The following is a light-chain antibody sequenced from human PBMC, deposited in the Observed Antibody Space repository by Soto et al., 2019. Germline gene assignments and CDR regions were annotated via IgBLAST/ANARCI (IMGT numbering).Light chain of an antibody. CDR2: DVS. V-gene: IGLV2-14*01. Sequence: QSVLTQPASVSGSPGQSIAISCTGSSSDIGDYNYVSWYQQHPGKAPKLMIFDVSNRPSGVSNRFSGSMSGNKASLTISGLQPEDEADYYCSSYTGGSTVVFGGGTKLTVL. CDR3: SSYTGGSTVV. J-gene: IGLJ2*01. CDR1: SSDIGDYNY.